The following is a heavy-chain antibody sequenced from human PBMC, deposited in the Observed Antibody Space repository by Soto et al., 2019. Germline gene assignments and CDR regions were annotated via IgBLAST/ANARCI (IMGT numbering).Heavy chain of an antibody. CDR1: GFTFSSYA. CDR3: ARDQFTSGWGGAFDI. Sequence: QVHLVESGGGVVQPGRSLRLSCAASGFTFSSYAMHWVRQAPGKGLEWLAFISYDGSNTYYADSVKGRFTISRDNSKNTLCLQMRSLRAEDTTVYYCARDQFTSGWGGAFDIWGQGTMVTVSS. D-gene: IGHD6-19*01. J-gene: IGHJ3*02. CDR2: ISYDGSNT. V-gene: IGHV3-30-3*01.